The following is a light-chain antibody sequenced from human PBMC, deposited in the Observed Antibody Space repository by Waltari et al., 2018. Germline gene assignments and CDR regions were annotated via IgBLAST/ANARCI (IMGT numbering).Light chain of an antibody. J-gene: IGKJ1*01. Sequence: EVVLTQSPATLSVSLGERATLSCRASQSVSSDLAWYRQKPVQAPRLIIHGSAIRANGIPARFSGSGSGTEFTLTISSLQSEDSAVYYCQQYNKWPPGTFGQGTKVEIK. CDR2: GSA. CDR1: QSVSSD. CDR3: QQYNKWPPGT. V-gene: IGKV3-15*01.